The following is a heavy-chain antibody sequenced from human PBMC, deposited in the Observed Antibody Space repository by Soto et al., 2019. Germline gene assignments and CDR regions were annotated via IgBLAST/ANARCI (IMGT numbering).Heavy chain of an antibody. CDR1: GYSFTSYW. D-gene: IGHD3-22*01. Sequence: PGESLKISCKGSGYSFTSYWIGWVRQMPGKGLEWMGIIYPGDSDTRYSPSFQGQVTISADTSISTAYLQWSSLKASDTAMYYCARLVDYYDSSGPFDYWGQGTLVTVSS. J-gene: IGHJ4*02. V-gene: IGHV5-51*01. CDR3: ARLVDYYDSSGPFDY. CDR2: IYPGDSDT.